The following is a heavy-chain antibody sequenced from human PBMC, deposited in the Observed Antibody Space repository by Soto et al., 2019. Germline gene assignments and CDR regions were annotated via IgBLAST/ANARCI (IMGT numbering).Heavy chain of an antibody. D-gene: IGHD4-4*01. J-gene: IGHJ4*02. CDR1: GGTFSSYA. CDR2: IIPIFGTA. Sequence: GASVKVSCKASGGTFSSYAISWVRQAPGQGLEWMGGIIPIFGTANYAQKFQGRVTITADESTSTAYMELSSLRSEDTAVYYCAGNELGAVTTFGYWGQGTLVTVSS. V-gene: IGHV1-69*13. CDR3: AGNELGAVTTFGY.